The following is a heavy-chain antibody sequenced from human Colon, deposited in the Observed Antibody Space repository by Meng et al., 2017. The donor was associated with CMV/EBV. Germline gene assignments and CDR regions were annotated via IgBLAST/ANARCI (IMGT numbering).Heavy chain of an antibody. J-gene: IGHJ3*02. CDR2: IYSDGNT. D-gene: IGHD3-10*02. V-gene: IGHV3-53*01. CDR1: GFTVSSYY. Sequence: ASGFTVSSYYMSWVRQAPGKGLEWVSVIYSDGNTYYEDSVKGRFTISRDNSKNILYLQMNSLRADDTAVYYCARGSGPLFPGAFDIWGQGTMVTVSS. CDR3: ARGSGPLFPGAFDI.